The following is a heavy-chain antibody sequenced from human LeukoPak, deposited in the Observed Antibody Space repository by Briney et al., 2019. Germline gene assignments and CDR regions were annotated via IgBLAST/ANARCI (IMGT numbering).Heavy chain of an antibody. Sequence: ASVKVSCKASGYTFYSHGISWGGQAPGQRLEWMGWISAYNGNTNYAQKLQGRVTMTTDTSTSTAYMELRSLRSDDTAVYYCARTIVGAADYWGQGTLVTVSS. J-gene: IGHJ4*02. V-gene: IGHV1-18*01. CDR1: GYTFYSHG. CDR2: ISAYNGNT. CDR3: ARTIVGAADY. D-gene: IGHD1-26*01.